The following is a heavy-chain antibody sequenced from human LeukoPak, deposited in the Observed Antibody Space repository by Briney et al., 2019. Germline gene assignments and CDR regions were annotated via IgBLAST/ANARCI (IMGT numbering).Heavy chain of an antibody. CDR1: GYSISSGYY. J-gene: IGHJ5*02. CDR2: IYHSGST. D-gene: IGHD3-3*01. Sequence: PSETLSLTCTVSGYSISSGYYWGWIRQPPGKGLEWIGSIYHSGSTYYNASLKSRVTISVDTSKNQFSLKLSSVTAADTAVYYCAREVAIWSGYFGWFDPWGQGTLVTVSS. CDR3: AREVAIWSGYFGWFDP. V-gene: IGHV4-38-2*02.